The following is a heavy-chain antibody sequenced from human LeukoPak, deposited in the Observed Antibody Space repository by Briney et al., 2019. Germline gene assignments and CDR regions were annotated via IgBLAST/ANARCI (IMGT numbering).Heavy chain of an antibody. CDR3: ARDRPGYSSSWDLYYYYYMDV. D-gene: IGHD6-13*01. CDR2: IYTSGCT. J-gene: IGHJ6*03. V-gene: IGHV4-4*07. CDR1: GGSISSYY. Sequence: SETLSLTCTVSGGSISSYYWSWIRQPAGKGLEWIGRIYTSGCTNYNPSLKSRVTMSVDTSKNQFSLKLSSVTAADTAVYYCARDRPGYSSSWDLYYYYYMDVRGKGTTVTVSS.